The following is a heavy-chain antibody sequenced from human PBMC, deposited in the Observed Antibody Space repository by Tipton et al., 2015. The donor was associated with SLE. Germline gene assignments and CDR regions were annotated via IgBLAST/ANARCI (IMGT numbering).Heavy chain of an antibody. V-gene: IGHV3-66*02. D-gene: IGHD5-24*01. CDR2: LFSDGRT. J-gene: IGHJ4*02. CDR3: ATRGDGYNWGGFDY. Sequence: GSLRLSCAVSGGFFVSSNYMSWVRQAPGKGLEWISVLFSDGRTFYADSVKGRFTISRDNSKNMLYLQMNSLRVDDTATYYCATRGDGYNWGGFDYWGQGTLVTVSS. CDR1: GGFFVSSNY.